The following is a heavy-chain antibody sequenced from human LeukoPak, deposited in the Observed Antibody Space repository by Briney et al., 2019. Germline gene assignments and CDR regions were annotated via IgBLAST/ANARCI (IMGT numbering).Heavy chain of an antibody. CDR2: IYHSGSP. V-gene: IGHV4-4*02. D-gene: IGHD1-1*01. CDR3: ARVNINNWHSCDY. CDR1: GDSISSSNW. J-gene: IGHJ4*02. Sequence: SETLSLTCAVSGDSISSSNWWGWVRQPPGKGLEWIGEIYHSGSPNYNPSLKNRVTISVDKSRNHFSLNLSSVTAADTAVYYCARVNINNWHSCDYWGQGTLVTVSS.